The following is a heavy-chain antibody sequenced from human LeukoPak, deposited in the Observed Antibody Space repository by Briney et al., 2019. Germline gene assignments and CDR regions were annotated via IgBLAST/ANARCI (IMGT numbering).Heavy chain of an antibody. J-gene: IGHJ4*02. CDR3: AKEHYYDSCYDY. Sequence: GGSLRLSCAASGFTFSSYDTSWVRQTPGKGLEWVSGISGGGGYTYYADSVKGRFTISRDNSKNTLYLQMNSLRAEDTAVYYCAKEHYYDSCYDYWGQGTLVTVSS. D-gene: IGHD3-22*01. CDR1: GFTFSSYD. CDR2: ISGGGGYT. V-gene: IGHV3-23*01.